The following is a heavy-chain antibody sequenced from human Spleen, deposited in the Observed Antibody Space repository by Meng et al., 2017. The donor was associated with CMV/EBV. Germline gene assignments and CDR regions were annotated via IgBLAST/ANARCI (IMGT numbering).Heavy chain of an antibody. Sequence: CAAAASSVSGNYMGWVRQAPGKGLGWVSVIYSGDTTYYADSVKGRFTISRDDSKNTLYLQMNSLRAEDTALYYCARDYNAGADWFDPWGQGTLVTVSS. CDR3: ARDYNAGADWFDP. J-gene: IGHJ5*02. CDR2: IYSGDTT. D-gene: IGHD3-10*01. CDR1: ASSVSGNY. V-gene: IGHV3-53*01.